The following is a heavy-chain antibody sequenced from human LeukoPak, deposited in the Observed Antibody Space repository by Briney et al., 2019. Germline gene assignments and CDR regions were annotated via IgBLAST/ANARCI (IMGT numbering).Heavy chain of an antibody. CDR3: ARDFGGYSSDYYVMDV. V-gene: IGHV3-30*02. J-gene: IGHJ6*02. CDR2: IGYDRSNE. Sequence: GGSLRLSCAASGFTFSIYSMHWARHAPRKGRECEAFIGYDRSNEDDGDSVKGRLTISRDNSKNTLYLQMNSLRAEDTAVYYWARDFGGYSSDYYVMDVWGQGTTVTVSS. CDR1: GFTFSIYS. D-gene: IGHD5-12*01.